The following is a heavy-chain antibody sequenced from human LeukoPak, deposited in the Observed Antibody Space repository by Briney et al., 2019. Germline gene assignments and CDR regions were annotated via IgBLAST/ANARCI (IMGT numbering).Heavy chain of an antibody. D-gene: IGHD4-17*01. CDR1: GGSISGGGYY. CDR2: IYYSGST. J-gene: IGHJ5*02. Sequence: SQTLSLTCTVSGGSISGGGYYWSWIRQHPGKGLEWIGYIYYSGSTYYNPSLKSRVTISVDTSKNQFSLKLSSVTAADTAVYYCARYGDYVANWFDPWGQGTLVTVSS. CDR3: ARYGDYVANWFDP. V-gene: IGHV4-31*03.